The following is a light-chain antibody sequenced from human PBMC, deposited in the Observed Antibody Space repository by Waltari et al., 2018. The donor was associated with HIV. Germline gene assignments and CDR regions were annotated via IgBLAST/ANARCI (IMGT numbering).Light chain of an antibody. CDR1: SSDVGDYNY. V-gene: IGLV2-11*01. Sequence: QSALTQPRSVSGSPGQSVTISCTGTSSDVGDYNYVSWYQQHPGKAPKLMIYDVSKRPSGFPDRFSGSKAGNTASLTISGRQAEDEADYYCCAYAGRDVVFGGGTKLTVL. J-gene: IGLJ2*01. CDR3: CAYAGRDVV. CDR2: DVS.